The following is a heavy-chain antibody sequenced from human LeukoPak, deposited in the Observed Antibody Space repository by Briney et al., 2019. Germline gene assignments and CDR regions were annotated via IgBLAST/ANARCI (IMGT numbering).Heavy chain of an antibody. D-gene: IGHD2-8*01. Sequence: SETLSLTCTVSGDSIRNYYWSWIRQTPGKGLEWIGYIYHTGSTKYNPSLKSRVTISVDTPKDQFYLKLNSVTAADTAVYYCARGGDPYCSNGVCYGYFRHWGQGTLVTVSS. CDR3: ARGGDPYCSNGVCYGYFRH. V-gene: IGHV4-59*01. J-gene: IGHJ1*01. CDR1: GDSIRNYY. CDR2: IYHTGST.